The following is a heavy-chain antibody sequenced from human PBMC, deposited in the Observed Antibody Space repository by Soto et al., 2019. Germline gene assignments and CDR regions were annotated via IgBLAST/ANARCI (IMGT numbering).Heavy chain of an antibody. D-gene: IGHD6-6*01. J-gene: IGHJ5*02. Sequence: SETLSLTCTVSGGSISSYYWSWIRQPPGKGLEWIGYIYYSGSTNYNPSLKSRVTISVDTSKNQFSLKLSSVTAADTAVYYCARDSSIAAPPGRRTSTWFDPWGQRTLVTVSS. CDR3: ARDSSIAAPPGRRTSTWFDP. V-gene: IGHV4-59*01. CDR2: IYYSGST. CDR1: GGSISSYY.